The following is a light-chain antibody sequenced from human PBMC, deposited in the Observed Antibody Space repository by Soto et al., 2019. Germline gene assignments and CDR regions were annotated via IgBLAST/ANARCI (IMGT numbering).Light chain of an antibody. CDR3: QQYGRSPTT. CDR2: GAS. Sequence: EIVMTQSPATLSVSPWDRATLSCRASQSVSSNLAWYQQNPGQAPRLLIYGASSRATGIPDRFSGSGSGTDFTLTISRLEPEDFAVYYCQQYGRSPTTVGQETKVDIK. CDR1: QSVSSN. V-gene: IGKV3-20*01. J-gene: IGKJ1*01.